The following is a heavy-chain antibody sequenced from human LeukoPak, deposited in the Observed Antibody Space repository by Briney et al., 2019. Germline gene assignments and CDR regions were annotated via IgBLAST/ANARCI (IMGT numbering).Heavy chain of an antibody. CDR2: INPNSGGT. CDR3: ARASKASIAASSPTYYFDY. CDR1: GYTFTGYY. J-gene: IGHJ4*02. Sequence: ASVNVSCKASGYTFTGYYMHWVRQAPGQGLEWMGWINPNSGGTNYAQKFQGRVTMTRDTSISTAYMELSRLRSDDTAVYYCARASKASIAASSPTYYFDYWGQGTLVTVSS. V-gene: IGHV1-2*02. D-gene: IGHD6-6*01.